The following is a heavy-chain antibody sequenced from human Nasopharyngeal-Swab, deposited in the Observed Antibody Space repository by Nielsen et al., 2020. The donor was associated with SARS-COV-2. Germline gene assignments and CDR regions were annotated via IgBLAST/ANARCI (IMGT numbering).Heavy chain of an antibody. CDR3: ARAGYSYGSTHYYYYGMDV. Sequence: VKVSCKASGYTFTSYGITWVRQAPGQGLEWMGWISAYNGNTNYAQKLQGRVTMTTDTSTSTAYMELRSLRSDDTAVYYCARAGYSYGSTHYYYYGMDVWGQGTTVTVSS. CDR2: ISAYNGNT. J-gene: IGHJ6*02. V-gene: IGHV1-18*01. D-gene: IGHD5-18*01. CDR1: GYTFTSYG.